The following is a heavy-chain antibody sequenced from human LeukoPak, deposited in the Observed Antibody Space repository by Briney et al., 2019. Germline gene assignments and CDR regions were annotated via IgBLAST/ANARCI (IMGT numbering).Heavy chain of an antibody. CDR1: GFTFYNTW. J-gene: IGHJ4*02. D-gene: IGHD5-12*01. CDR2: IKTRSDGGTT. CDR3: ATGGYDFSY. Sequence: GGSLRLSCTVSGFTFYNTWMNWVGRAPGKGLEWVGRIKTRSDGGTTDYAAPIKGRFTISRDDSKNTLFLQMNSLKTEDTAVYYCATGGYDFSYWGQGTLVTVSS. V-gene: IGHV3-15*07.